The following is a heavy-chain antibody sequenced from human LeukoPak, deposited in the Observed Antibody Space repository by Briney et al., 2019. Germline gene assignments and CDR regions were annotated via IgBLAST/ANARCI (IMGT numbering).Heavy chain of an antibody. D-gene: IGHD6-13*01. J-gene: IGHJ5*02. CDR3: ARRPYSSSTFHP. CDR1: GFTFSSYW. Sequence: GSLRLSCAASGFTFSSYWMSWVRQAPGKGLEWIGEINHSGSTNYNPSLKSRVTISVDTSKNQFSLKLSSVTAADTAVYYCARRPYSSSTFHPWGQGTLVTVSS. V-gene: IGHV4-34*01. CDR2: INHSGST.